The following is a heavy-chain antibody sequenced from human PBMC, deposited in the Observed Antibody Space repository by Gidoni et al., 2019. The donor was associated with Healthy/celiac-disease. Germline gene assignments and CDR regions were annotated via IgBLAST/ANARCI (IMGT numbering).Heavy chain of an antibody. V-gene: IGHV4-31*01. CDR2: IYYSGST. D-gene: IGHD1-1*01. J-gene: IGHJ3*02. CDR3: ARGGLLEGNDI. CDR1: GGSISSGGYY. Sequence: QVQLQASGPGLVKPSQTLSLTCTVAGGSISSGGYYWSWLRQHPGTGLEWIGYIYYSGSTYYNPSLKSLVTISVDTSKNQFSLKLSSVTAAETAVYYCARGGLLEGNDIWGQGTMVTVSS.